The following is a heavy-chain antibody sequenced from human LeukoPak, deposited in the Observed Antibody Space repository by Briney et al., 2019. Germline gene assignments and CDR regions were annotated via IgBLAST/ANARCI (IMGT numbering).Heavy chain of an antibody. CDR3: AKDGEQLVAYYYYMDV. CDR1: GFTFSSFV. J-gene: IGHJ6*03. CDR2: VSGSGDST. V-gene: IGHV3-23*01. Sequence: GGSLRLSCAASGFTFSSFVMSWVRQAPGKGLEWVSGVSGSGDSTYYADSVKGRFTISRDNSKNTLYLQMNSLRAEDTAVYYCAKDGEQLVAYYYYMDVWGKGTTVTVSS. D-gene: IGHD6-6*01.